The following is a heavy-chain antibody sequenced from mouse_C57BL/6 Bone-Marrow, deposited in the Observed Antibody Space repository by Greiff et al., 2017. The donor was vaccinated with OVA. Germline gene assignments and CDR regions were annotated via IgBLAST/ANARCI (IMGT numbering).Heavy chain of an antibody. CDR3: TPYDYDETY. V-gene: IGHV14-4*01. Sequence: VQLQQSGAELVRPGASVKLSCTASGFNIKDDYMHWVKQRPEQGLEWIGWIDPENGDTEYASKFQGKATITADTSSNTAYLQLSSLTSEDTAVYYCTPYDYDETYWGQGTVVTVSA. D-gene: IGHD2-4*01. J-gene: IGHJ3*01. CDR2: IDPENGDT. CDR1: GFNIKDDY.